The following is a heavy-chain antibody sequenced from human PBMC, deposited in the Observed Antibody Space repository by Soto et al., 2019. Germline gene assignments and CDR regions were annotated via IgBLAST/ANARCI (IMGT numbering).Heavy chain of an antibody. D-gene: IGHD2-15*01. V-gene: IGHV3-30*18. CDR2: ISYDGNNE. CDR3: AKDLILYRRETTNSWDY. CDR1: GFTFGTYG. J-gene: IGHJ4*02. Sequence: QVQLVESGGGVVQPGRSLRLSCAASGFTFGTYGMHWVRHAPGKGLEWVSFISYDGNNEYYAESVKGRFTISRDSSKNTLYLQMDTLRAEDTAVYYCAKDLILYRRETTNSWDYWGQGTLVTVSS.